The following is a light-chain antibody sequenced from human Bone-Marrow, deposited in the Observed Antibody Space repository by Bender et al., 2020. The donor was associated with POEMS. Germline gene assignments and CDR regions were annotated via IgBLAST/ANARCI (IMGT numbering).Light chain of an antibody. CDR2: EVS. CDR3: GSFTSANTWV. J-gene: IGLJ3*02. Sequence: QSALTQPASVSGSPGQSITISCTGISSDVGGYDYVSWYQQHPGKAPKLILYEVSIRPSGVSNRFSGSKSGNTASLTIYGLQTEDEANYYCGSFTSANTWVFGGGTKVTVL. CDR1: SSDVGGYDY. V-gene: IGLV2-14*01.